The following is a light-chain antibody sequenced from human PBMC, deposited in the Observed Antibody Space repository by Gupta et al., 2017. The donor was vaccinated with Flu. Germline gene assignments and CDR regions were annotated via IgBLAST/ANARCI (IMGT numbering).Light chain of an antibody. CDR2: WGS. Sequence: DIVMTQSPLSLPVTRGEPASISCTTSQSLPHRNGYNYLDWYLQKPGQSPQLLIYWGSNRDSGVPDRFSGSGSGTDFTLKISRVEADDVGVYYCREVLEPPYSFGQGTKVQIK. J-gene: IGKJ2*03. CDR3: REVLEPPYS. V-gene: IGKV2-28*01. CDR1: QSLPHRNGYNY.